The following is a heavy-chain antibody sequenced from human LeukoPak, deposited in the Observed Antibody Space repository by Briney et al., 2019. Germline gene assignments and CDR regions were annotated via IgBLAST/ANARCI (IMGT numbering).Heavy chain of an antibody. Sequence: LGGSLRLSCAASGFTFDDYGMSWVRQAPGKGLEWVSGINWNGGSTGYADSVKGRFTISRDNAKNTLYLQMDSLRVEDTALYYCARGSTMIRNALDIWGQGTMVTVSS. V-gene: IGHV3-20*04. J-gene: IGHJ3*02. CDR2: INWNGGST. D-gene: IGHD3-22*01. CDR1: GFTFDDYG. CDR3: ARGSTMIRNALDI.